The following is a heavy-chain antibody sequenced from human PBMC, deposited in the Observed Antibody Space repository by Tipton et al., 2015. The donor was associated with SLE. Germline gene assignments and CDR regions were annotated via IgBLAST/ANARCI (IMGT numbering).Heavy chain of an antibody. CDR3: ARESWFGDCDAFDI. V-gene: IGHV4-34*01. CDR1: GFTFSSYG. D-gene: IGHD3-10*01. Sequence: LRLSCAASGFTFSSYGMHWVRQPPGKGLEWIGEINHSGSTNYNPSLKSRVTISVDTSKNQFSLKLSSVTAADTAVYYCARESWFGDCDAFDIWGQGTMVTVSS. J-gene: IGHJ3*02. CDR2: INHSGST.